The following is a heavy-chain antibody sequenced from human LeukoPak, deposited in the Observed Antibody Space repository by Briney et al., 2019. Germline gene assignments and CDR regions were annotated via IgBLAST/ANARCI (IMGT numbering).Heavy chain of an antibody. J-gene: IGHJ6*03. D-gene: IGHD5-18*01. Sequence: SETLSLTCAVYGGSFSGYYWSWIRQPPGKGLEWIGEIYHSGSTNYNPSLKSRVTISVDKSKNQFSLKLSSVTAADTAVYYCASGYSYLYYYYMDVWGKGTTVTVSS. V-gene: IGHV4-34*01. CDR2: IYHSGST. CDR3: ASGYSYLYYYYMDV. CDR1: GGSFSGYY.